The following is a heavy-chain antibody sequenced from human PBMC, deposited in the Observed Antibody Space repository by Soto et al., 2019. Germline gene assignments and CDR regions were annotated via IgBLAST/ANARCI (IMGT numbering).Heavy chain of an antibody. CDR1: GGSISSSSYY. CDR2: IYYSGST. J-gene: IGHJ6*02. Sequence: SETLSLTCTVSGGSISSSSYYWGWIRQPPGKGLEWIGSIYYSGSTYYNPSFKSRVTISVDTSKNHFSLKLSFLTAADTVLYYCARHPWTVVDYYYYGMDVWGQGTTVTVSS. D-gene: IGHD2-15*01. V-gene: IGHV4-39*01. CDR3: ARHPWTVVDYYYYGMDV.